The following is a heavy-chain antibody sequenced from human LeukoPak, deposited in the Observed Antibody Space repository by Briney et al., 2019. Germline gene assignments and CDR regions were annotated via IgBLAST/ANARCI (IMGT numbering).Heavy chain of an antibody. CDR1: GYTFTSYG. D-gene: IGHD3-10*01. CDR2: ISAYDGNT. V-gene: IGHV1-18*01. CDR3: ARDLRPYYYGSGSYNLFDP. Sequence: ASVKISCKASGYTFTSYGISWVRQAPGQGLEWMGWISAYDGNTNYAQKLQGRVTMTTDTYTSTAYMELRSLRSDDTAVYYCARDLRPYYYGSGSYNLFDPWGQGTLVTVSS. J-gene: IGHJ5*02.